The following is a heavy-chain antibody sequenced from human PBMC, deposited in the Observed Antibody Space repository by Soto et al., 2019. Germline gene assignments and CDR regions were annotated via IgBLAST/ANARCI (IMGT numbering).Heavy chain of an antibody. V-gene: IGHV3-30*18. CDR2: ISYDGSNK. CDR3: AKDSGDSSGYYYVPSDP. Sequence: GGSLRLSCAASGFTFSSYGMHWVRQAPGKGLEWVAVISYDGSNKYYADSVKGRFTISRDNSKNTLYLQMNSLRAEDTAVYYCAKDSGDSSGYYYVPSDPWGQGTLVTVSS. J-gene: IGHJ5*02. CDR1: GFTFSSYG. D-gene: IGHD3-22*01.